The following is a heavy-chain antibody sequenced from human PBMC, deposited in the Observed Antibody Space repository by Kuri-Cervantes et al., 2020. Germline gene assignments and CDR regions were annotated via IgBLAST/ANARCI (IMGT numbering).Heavy chain of an antibody. Sequence: GESLKISCAASGFTFSTNWMSWVRQAPGKGLEWVATIKDDGTEKYYVDSVKGRFAISRDNAEKSLFLQMNSLRAEDTAVYYCARDPAPLSASGDYWGQGTLVTVSS. CDR1: GFTFSTNW. V-gene: IGHV3-7*01. J-gene: IGHJ4*02. CDR2: IKDDGTEK. D-gene: IGHD3-10*01. CDR3: ARDPAPLSASGDY.